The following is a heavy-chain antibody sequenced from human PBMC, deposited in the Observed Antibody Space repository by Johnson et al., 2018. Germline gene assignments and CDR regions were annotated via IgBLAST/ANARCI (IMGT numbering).Heavy chain of an antibody. D-gene: IGHD1-26*01. J-gene: IGHJ3*02. CDR1: GFSFGSFA. CDR3: SRGRYSGSRGAFDI. V-gene: IGHV3-30-3*01. Sequence: QVQLVQSGGGVVQPGRSLGLSCAASGFSFGSFAMHWVRQAPGKGLEWVAFISYAGNNKYYADSVQGRFTISRENSNNTLYVQMNSLRTADTAVYYCSRGRYSGSRGAFDIWGQGTMVTVSS. CDR2: ISYAGNNK.